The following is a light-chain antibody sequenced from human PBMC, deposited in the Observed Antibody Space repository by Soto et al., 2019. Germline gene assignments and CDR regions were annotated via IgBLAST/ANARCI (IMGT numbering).Light chain of an antibody. J-gene: IGKJ1*01. Sequence: EIVLTQSPGTLSLAPGERATLSCRASQSVSSSYLAWYQQKPGQAPRLLIYGASSRATGIPDRFSGSGSGTDFSLTISRLETEDFAVYSCQQYGSSPGSFGQGTKVEMK. CDR1: QSVSSSY. V-gene: IGKV3-20*01. CDR3: QQYGSSPGS. CDR2: GAS.